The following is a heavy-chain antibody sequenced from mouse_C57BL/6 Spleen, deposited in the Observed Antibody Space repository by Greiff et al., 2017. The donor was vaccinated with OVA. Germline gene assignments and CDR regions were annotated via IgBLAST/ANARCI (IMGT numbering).Heavy chain of an antibody. CDR3: ARDYLGYFDV. V-gene: IGHV5-16*01. CDR1: GFTFSDYY. CDR2: INYDGSST. J-gene: IGHJ1*03. D-gene: IGHD5-1*01. Sequence: DVKLVESEGGLVQPGSSMKLSCTASGFTFSDYYMAWVRQVPEKGLEWVANINYDGSSTYYLDSLKSRFIISRDNAKNILYLQMSSLKSEDTATYYCARDYLGYFDVWGTGTTVTVSS.